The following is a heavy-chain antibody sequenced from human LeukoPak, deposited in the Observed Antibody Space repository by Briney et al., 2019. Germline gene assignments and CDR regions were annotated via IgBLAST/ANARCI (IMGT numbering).Heavy chain of an antibody. CDR1: GFTFSNAW. CDR3: AKTRPLDSSSWSHGDY. V-gene: IGHV3-15*07. CDR2: IRSNSDGGTI. Sequence: PGGSLRLSCATSGFTFSNAWMNWVRQAPGKGLEWVGRIRSNSDGGTIDYAAPVKGRFALSRDDSKNTLYLQMNSLRAEDTAVYYCAKTRPLDSSSWSHGDYWGQGTLVTVSS. D-gene: IGHD6-13*01. J-gene: IGHJ4*02.